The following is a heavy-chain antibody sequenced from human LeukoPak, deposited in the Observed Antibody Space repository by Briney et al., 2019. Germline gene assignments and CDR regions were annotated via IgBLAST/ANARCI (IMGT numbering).Heavy chain of an antibody. CDR2: ISSSSSTI. CDR3: VRDHLYGFDY. V-gene: IGHV3-48*01. D-gene: IGHD4-17*01. J-gene: IGHJ4*02. CDR1: GFTFSSYS. Sequence: PGGSLRLSCAASGFTFSSYSLNWVRQAPGKGLEWISYISSSSSTIWYADSVKGRFTISIDNAKNSLYLQMNSLRADDTAVFYCVRDHLYGFDYWGQGTLVTVSS.